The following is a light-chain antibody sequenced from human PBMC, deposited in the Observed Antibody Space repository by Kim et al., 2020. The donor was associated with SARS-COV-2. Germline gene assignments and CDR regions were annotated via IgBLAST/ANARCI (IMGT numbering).Light chain of an antibody. CDR2: YDS. CDR3: QVWDSSSDHPFV. CDR1: NIGSKS. J-gene: IGLJ1*01. Sequence: PGKTARITCGGNNIGSKSVHWYQQKPGQAPVLVIYYDSDRPSGIPERFSGSNSGNTATLTISRVEAGDEADYYCQVWDSSSDHPFVFGTGTKVTVL. V-gene: IGLV3-21*04.